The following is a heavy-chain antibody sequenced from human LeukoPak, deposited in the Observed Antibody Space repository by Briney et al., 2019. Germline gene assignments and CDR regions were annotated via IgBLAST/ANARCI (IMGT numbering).Heavy chain of an antibody. CDR3: ARYASGSYFDY. J-gene: IGHJ4*02. CDR2: IYYSGST. CDR1: GGSISSSSYY. D-gene: IGHD1-26*01. Sequence: PSVTLSLTCTVSGGSISSSSYYWGWIRQPPGKGLEWIGSIYYSGSTYYDPSLKSRVTISVDTSKNQFSLKLSSVTAADTAVYYCARYASGSYFDYWGQGTLVTVAS. V-gene: IGHV4-39*01.